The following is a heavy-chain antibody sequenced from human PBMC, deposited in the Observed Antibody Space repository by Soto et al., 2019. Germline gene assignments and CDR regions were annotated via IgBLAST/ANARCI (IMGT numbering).Heavy chain of an antibody. D-gene: IGHD6-6*01. V-gene: IGHV3-30*03. CDR3: ARDSSECGMAGRLDY. CDR2: ISYAGSNI. Sequence: VQLVESGGGVVQPGMSLRLSCAASGYTFSSYGMHWVRQAPGKGLERVAVISYAGSNIYYADSVKGRFTISRDNSKNTLYLHLNSLRAEDTAVYYCARDSSECGMAGRLDYWGQGTPVTVSS. CDR1: GYTFSSYG. J-gene: IGHJ4*02.